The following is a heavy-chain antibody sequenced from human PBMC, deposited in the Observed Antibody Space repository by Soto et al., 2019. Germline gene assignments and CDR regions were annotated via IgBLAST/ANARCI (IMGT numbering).Heavy chain of an antibody. Sequence: QVQLVQSGAEVKKPGASVKVSCKASGYTFTNYGFSWVRQAPGQGLEWMGWISGYNGNTNYAERLQGRVTMTTDTSTSTAYMELKSLXXXXXXXXXXXXXXXXGYWGQGTPVTVSS. CDR2: ISGYNGNT. CDR1: GYTFTNYG. V-gene: IGHV1-18*01. CDR3: XXXXXXGY. J-gene: IGHJ4*02.